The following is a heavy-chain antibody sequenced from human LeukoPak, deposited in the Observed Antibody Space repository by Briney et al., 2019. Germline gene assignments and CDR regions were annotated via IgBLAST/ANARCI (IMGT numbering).Heavy chain of an antibody. J-gene: IGHJ4*02. CDR2: INYSGST. CDR1: GGSISSYY. CDR3: ARHGDSGSYSFDY. Sequence: SETLSLTCTVSGGSISSYYWSWIRQPPGKGLEWIGYINYSGSTKYNPSLESRATISVDTSKNQFSLKLSSVTAADTAVYYCARHGDSGSYSFDYWGRGTLVTVSS. D-gene: IGHD1-26*01. V-gene: IGHV4-59*08.